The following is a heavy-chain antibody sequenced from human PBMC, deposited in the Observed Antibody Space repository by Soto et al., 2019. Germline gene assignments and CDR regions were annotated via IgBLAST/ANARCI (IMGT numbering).Heavy chain of an antibody. Sequence: PGESLKISCKGSGYSFTSYWISWVRQMPGKGLEWMGRIDPSDSYTNYSPSFQGHVTISADKSISTAYLQWSSLKASDTAMYYCARGDCTNGVCYRGYYYYGMDVWGQGTKVTVS. CDR3: ARGDCTNGVCYRGYYYYGMDV. J-gene: IGHJ6*02. CDR2: IDPSDSYT. D-gene: IGHD2-8*01. V-gene: IGHV5-10-1*01. CDR1: GYSFTSYW.